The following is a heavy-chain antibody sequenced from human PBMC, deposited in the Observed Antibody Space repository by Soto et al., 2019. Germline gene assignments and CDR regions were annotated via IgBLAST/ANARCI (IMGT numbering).Heavy chain of an antibody. Sequence: QVQLQESGPGLVKPSQTLSLTCTVSGGSISSVGYYWTWIRQHPERGLECIGYIYYSGSTFYNPYLKRRVTLSVDTSKNQFSLKLSSVTAADTAVYYCARDGSYRGWVDPWGQGTLVTVSS. CDR3: ARDGSYRGWVDP. CDR1: GGSISSVGYY. CDR2: IYYSGST. J-gene: IGHJ5*02. V-gene: IGHV4-31*03. D-gene: IGHD1-26*01.